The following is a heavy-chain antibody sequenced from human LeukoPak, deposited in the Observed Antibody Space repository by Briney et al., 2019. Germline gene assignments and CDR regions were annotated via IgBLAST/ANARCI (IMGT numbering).Heavy chain of an antibody. Sequence: PGGSLRLSCAASGFTFSSYAMHWVRQAPGKGLEWVAVISYDGSNKYYADSVKGRFTISRDNSKNTLYLQMNSLRAEDTAVYYCARGHKYYYDSSGYLVYWGQGTLVTVSS. D-gene: IGHD3-22*01. CDR1: GFTFSSYA. CDR3: ARGHKYYYDSSGYLVY. J-gene: IGHJ4*02. CDR2: ISYDGSNK. V-gene: IGHV3-30-3*01.